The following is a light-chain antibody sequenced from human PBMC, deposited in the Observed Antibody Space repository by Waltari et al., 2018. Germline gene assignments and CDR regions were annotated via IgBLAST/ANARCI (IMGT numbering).Light chain of an antibody. CDR2: QVS. CDR3: RSYSTSTYPI. J-gene: IGLJ2*01. V-gene: IGLV2-14*01. Sequence: QSSLTQPSSVSASLGHSITLSCTGTVIDLVAYDYVSWYQQHPGKAPKLIIFQVSNRPSGVSDRFSASKSGMTASLSISGLRTNDEAIYYCRSYSTSTYPIFGGGTKVTVL. CDR1: VIDLVAYDY.